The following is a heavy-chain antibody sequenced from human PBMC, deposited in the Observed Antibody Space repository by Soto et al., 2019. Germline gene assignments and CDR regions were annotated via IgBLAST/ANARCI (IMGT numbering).Heavy chain of an antibody. V-gene: IGHV3-73*01. CDR2: IRSKANSYAT. Sequence: PGGSLSLSCAASGFTFSGSAMHWVRQASGKGLEWVGRIRSKANSYATAYAASVKGRFTISRDDSKNTAYLQMNSLKTEDTAVYYCTSLHQELPYYYYYMDVWGKGTTVTVSS. CDR1: GFTFSGSA. CDR3: TSLHQELPYYYYYMDV. D-gene: IGHD3-10*01. J-gene: IGHJ6*03.